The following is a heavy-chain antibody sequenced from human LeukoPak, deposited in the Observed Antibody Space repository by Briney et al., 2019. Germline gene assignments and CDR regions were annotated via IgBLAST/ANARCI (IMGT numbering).Heavy chain of an antibody. CDR2: INPNSGGT. J-gene: IGHJ3*02. Sequence: ASVNVTCKSSGYTFTGHYMPLVRQAPGQGLEWMGWINPNSGGTNYAQKFPGRVTMTSATSISTAYLEVRRLRADDAAVYYCARDSAVTTGAFDIWGQGTMVTVS. CDR1: GYTFTGHY. V-gene: IGHV1-2*02. CDR3: ARDSAVTTGAFDI. D-gene: IGHD4-17*01.